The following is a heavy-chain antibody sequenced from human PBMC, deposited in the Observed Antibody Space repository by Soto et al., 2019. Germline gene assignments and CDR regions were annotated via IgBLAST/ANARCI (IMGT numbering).Heavy chain of an antibody. CDR1: GFTVSSNY. D-gene: IGHD6-13*01. V-gene: IGHV3-66*01. CDR3: ARDPSGRYSLVQGYFDY. CDR2: IYSGGST. Sequence: EVQLVESGGGLVQPGGSLRLSCAASGFTVSSNYMSWVRQAPGKGLEWVSVIYSGGSTYYADSVKGRFTISRDNSKNTVYLQMDSVRAEDTAVYYCARDPSGRYSLVQGYFDYWGQGTMVTVFS. J-gene: IGHJ4*02.